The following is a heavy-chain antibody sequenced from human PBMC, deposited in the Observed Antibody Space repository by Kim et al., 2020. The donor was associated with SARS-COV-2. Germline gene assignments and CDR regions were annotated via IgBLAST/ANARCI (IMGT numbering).Heavy chain of an antibody. CDR2: ISSSSSYI. CDR1: GFTFSSYS. CDR3: ARDGNWPIVGGHIDI. J-gene: IGHJ3*02. D-gene: IGHD2-15*01. Sequence: GGSLRLSCAASGFTFSSYSMNWVRQAPGKGLEWVSSISSSSSYIYYADSVKGRFTISRDNAKNSLYLQMNSLRAEDTAVYYCARDGNWPIVGGHIDIWGQGTMVTVSS. V-gene: IGHV3-21*01.